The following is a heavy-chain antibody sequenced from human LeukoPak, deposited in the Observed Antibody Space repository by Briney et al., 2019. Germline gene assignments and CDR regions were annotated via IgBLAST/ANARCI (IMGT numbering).Heavy chain of an antibody. J-gene: IGHJ4*02. D-gene: IGHD3-16*01. CDR2: ISSSSGYI. Sequence: GGSLRLSCAASGFTFSSYSMNWVRQAPGKGLEWVSSISSSSGYIYYADSVKGRFTMSRDNAKNTLYLQMNSLRAEDTAVYYCARDFAGGDDYWGQGTLVTVSS. CDR1: GFTFSSYS. CDR3: ARDFAGGDDY. V-gene: IGHV3-21*01.